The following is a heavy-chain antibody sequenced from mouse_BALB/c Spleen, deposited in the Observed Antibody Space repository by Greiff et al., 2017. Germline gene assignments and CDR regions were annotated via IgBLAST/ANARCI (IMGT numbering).Heavy chain of an antibody. CDR2: INPSNGGT. D-gene: IGHD1-1*01. CDR1: GYTFTSYY. CDR3: TRVYGGNAMDY. V-gene: IGHV1S81*02. Sequence: VQLQQPGAELVKPGASVKLSCKASGYTFTSYYMYWVKQRPGQGLEWIGGINPSNGGTNFNEKFKSKATLTVDKSSSTAYMQLSSLTSEDSAVYYCTRVYGGNAMDYWGQGTSVTVSS. J-gene: IGHJ4*01.